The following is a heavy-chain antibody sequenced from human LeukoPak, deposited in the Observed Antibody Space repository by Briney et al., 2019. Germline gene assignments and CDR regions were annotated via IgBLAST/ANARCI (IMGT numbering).Heavy chain of an antibody. V-gene: IGHV1-46*01. Sequence: ASVKVSCKASGYTFTSYYMHWVRQAPGQGLEWMGIINPSGGSTSYAQKFQGRVTMTRDTSTSTVYMELSSLRSEDTAVYYCARVSSDCSSTSCYVYDAFDIWGQGTKVTASS. CDR2: INPSGGST. D-gene: IGHD2-2*01. J-gene: IGHJ3*02. CDR1: GYTFTSYY. CDR3: ARVSSDCSSTSCYVYDAFDI.